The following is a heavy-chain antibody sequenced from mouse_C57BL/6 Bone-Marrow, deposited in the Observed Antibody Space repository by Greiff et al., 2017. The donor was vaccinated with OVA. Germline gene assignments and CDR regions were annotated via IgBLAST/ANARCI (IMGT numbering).Heavy chain of an antibody. CDR1: GFTFSDYG. CDR2: ISSGSSTI. D-gene: IGHD1-1*01. V-gene: IGHV5-17*01. J-gene: IGHJ1*03. Sequence: VESGGGLVKPGGSLKLSCAASGFTFSDYGMHWVRQAPEKGLEWVAYISSGSSTIYYADTVKGRFTISRDNAKNTLFLQMTSLRSEDTAMYYCAREITTVVATDWYFDVWGTGTTVTVSS. CDR3: AREITTVVATDWYFDV.